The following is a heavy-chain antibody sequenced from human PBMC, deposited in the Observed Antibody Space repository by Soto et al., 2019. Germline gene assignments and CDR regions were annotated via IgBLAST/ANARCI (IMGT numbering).Heavy chain of an antibody. CDR1: GGSIDSTSYY. J-gene: IGHJ4*02. CDR3: SRWAFRWDLFDN. Sequence: QMHLQESGPGLVKPSETLSLTCTVSGGSIDSTSYYWAWIRQPPGRGLEWIGSIYYSGSTDYNPSLKSRVTISIDTSKNEFSLKLTSVTAADTAVYYCSRWAFRWDLFDNWGQGTLVTVSS. CDR2: IYYSGST. V-gene: IGHV4-39*01. D-gene: IGHD1-26*01.